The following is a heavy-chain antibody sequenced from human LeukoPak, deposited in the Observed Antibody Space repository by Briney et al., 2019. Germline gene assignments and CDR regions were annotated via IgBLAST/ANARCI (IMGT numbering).Heavy chain of an antibody. Sequence: SVKVSCKASGGTFSSYTISWVRQAPGQGLEWMGRIIPILGIANYAQKFQGRVTITADKSTSTAYMELSSLRSEDTAVYYCARFSGIAAAGDSSGYSDYWGQGTLVTVSS. CDR3: ARFSGIAAAGDSSGYSDY. V-gene: IGHV1-69*02. D-gene: IGHD3-22*01. CDR2: IIPILGIA. CDR1: GGTFSSYT. J-gene: IGHJ4*02.